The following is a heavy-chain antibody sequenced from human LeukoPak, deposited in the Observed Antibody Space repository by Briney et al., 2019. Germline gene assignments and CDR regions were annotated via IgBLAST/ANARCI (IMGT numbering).Heavy chain of an antibody. CDR2: ISSSGNTI. Sequence: GGSLRLSCAASGFSFSSYYMSWIRQAPGKGLEWVSYISSSGNTIYYADSVKGRFTISRDNAKNSLYLQMNSLRAEDTAVYFCARYNSAYSSPPWGQGTLVTVSS. CDR3: ARYNSAYSSPP. D-gene: IGHD3-22*01. J-gene: IGHJ5*02. CDR1: GFSFSSYY. V-gene: IGHV3-11*01.